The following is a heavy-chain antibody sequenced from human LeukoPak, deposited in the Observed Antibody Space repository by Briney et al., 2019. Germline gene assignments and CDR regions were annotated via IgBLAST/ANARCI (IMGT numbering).Heavy chain of an antibody. D-gene: IGHD5-18*01. CDR2: ISAYNGNT. J-gene: IGHJ4*02. CDR3: ARGVSGYSYGRSFDY. Sequence: GASVKVSCKASGYTFTSYGISWMRQAPGQGLEWMGWISAYNGNTNYAQKLQGRVTMTTDTSTSTAYMELRSLRSDDTAVYYCARGVSGYSYGRSFDYWGQGTLVTVSS. V-gene: IGHV1-18*01. CDR1: GYTFTSYG.